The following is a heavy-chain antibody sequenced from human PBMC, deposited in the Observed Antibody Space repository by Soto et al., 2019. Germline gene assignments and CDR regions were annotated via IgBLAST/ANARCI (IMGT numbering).Heavy chain of an antibody. V-gene: IGHV3-30*18. CDR1: GFTFSSYG. J-gene: IGHJ6*02. CDR2: ISYDGSNK. CDR3: AKDQGRDYYYYYGMDV. Sequence: GGSLRLSCAASGFTFSSYGMHWVRQAPGKGLEWVAVISYDGSNKYYADSVKGRFTISRDNSKNTLYLQMNSLRAEDTAVYYCAKDQGRDYYYYYGMDVWGQGTTVTVSS.